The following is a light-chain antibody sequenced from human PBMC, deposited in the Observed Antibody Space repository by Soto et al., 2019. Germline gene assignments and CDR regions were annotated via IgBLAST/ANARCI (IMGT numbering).Light chain of an antibody. Sequence: EIGWTQSPGTLSLSPGERATLSCRASQSVSSSYLAWYQQKPGQAPRLLIYGASSRATGIPDRFSGSGSGTDFTLAISRLEPEDFAEYYCQQYDSSPLTFGQGTRLDIK. J-gene: IGKJ5*01. CDR1: QSVSSSY. CDR3: QQYDSSPLT. CDR2: GAS. V-gene: IGKV3-20*01.